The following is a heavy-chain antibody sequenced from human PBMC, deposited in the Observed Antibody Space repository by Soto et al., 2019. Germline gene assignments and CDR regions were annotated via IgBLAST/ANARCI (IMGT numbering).Heavy chain of an antibody. CDR2: IRDRAYNYAT. CDR1: GFVFKDSS. D-gene: IGHD3-10*01. V-gene: IGHV3-73*01. Sequence: EVLLVESGGGVVQPGGSLKLSCAASGFVFKDSSIHWVRQASGKGLEWVGRIRDRAYNYATAYTASVKGRFTVSRDDSNNTAYLQMDSLKTEDAAIYYCTRLISAAQDYWGQGNLVTVSS. J-gene: IGHJ4*02. CDR3: TRLISAAQDY.